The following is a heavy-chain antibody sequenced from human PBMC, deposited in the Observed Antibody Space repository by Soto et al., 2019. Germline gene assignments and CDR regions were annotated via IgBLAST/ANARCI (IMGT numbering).Heavy chain of an antibody. CDR1: GFTFSSYS. CDR3: ARDKIAVVNYYYYGMDV. J-gene: IGHJ6*02. Sequence: XGSLRLSCAASGFTFSSYSMNWVRQAPGKGLEWVSSISSSSSYIYYADSVKGRFTISRDNAKNSLYLQMNSLRAEDTAVYYCARDKIAVVNYYYYGMDVWGQGTTVTVSS. D-gene: IGHD6-19*01. V-gene: IGHV3-21*01. CDR2: ISSSSSYI.